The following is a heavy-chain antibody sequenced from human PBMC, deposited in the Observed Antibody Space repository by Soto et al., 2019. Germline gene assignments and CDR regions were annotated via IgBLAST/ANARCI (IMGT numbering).Heavy chain of an antibody. Sequence: SETLSLTCTVSGDSITSYYCSWIRQPPGKGLEWVGYISYTGSTIYNPSLESRATISLDTSKNQVSLSLNSVTVADTAVYYCARDNRYDFWSGYLTGNWFDPRGQGTLVTVSS. CDR3: ARDNRYDFWSGYLTGNWFDP. J-gene: IGHJ5*02. CDR1: GDSITSYY. D-gene: IGHD3-3*01. CDR2: ISYTGST. V-gene: IGHV4-59*13.